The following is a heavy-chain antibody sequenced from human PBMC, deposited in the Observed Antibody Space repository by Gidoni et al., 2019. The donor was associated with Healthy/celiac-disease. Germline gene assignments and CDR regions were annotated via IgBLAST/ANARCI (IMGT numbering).Heavy chain of an antibody. V-gene: IGHV3-21*01. CDR1: GFTFSSYS. J-gene: IGHJ4*02. CDR2: ISSSSSYI. D-gene: IGHD4-17*01. CDR3: ARVGDYAYYFDY. Sequence: EVQLVESGGGLVKPGGSLRLSCAASGFTFSSYSMNWVRQAPGKGLEWVSSISSSSSYIYYADSVKGRFTISRDNAKNSLYLQMNSLRAEDTAVYYCARVGDYAYYFDYWGQGTLVTVSS.